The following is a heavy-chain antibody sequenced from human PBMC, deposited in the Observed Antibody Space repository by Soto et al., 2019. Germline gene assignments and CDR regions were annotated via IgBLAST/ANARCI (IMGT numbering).Heavy chain of an antibody. CDR1: GFIFSRYG. CDR3: AKDLGSGKPYDDDAMDV. Sequence: QGQLVESGGGVVQPGTSLRLSCEASGFIFSRYGMHWVRQAPGKGLEWVAVISYDGSNKYYAESVKGRFIISRDKSENTLYLQMNSLSAEDTAVYYCAKDLGSGKPYDDDAMDVWGQGTTVTVSS. J-gene: IGHJ6*02. CDR2: ISYDGSNK. D-gene: IGHD3-10*01. V-gene: IGHV3-30*18.